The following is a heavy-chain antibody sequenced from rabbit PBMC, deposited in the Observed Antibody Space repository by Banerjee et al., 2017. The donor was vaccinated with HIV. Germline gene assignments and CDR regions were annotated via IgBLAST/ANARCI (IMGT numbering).Heavy chain of an antibody. CDR1: GFSFSSSYY. CDR3: VRHLDDDYADPTPSL. Sequence: QTLEESGGDLVKPGESLTLTCTAPGFSFSSSYYMSGVRQAPGKVLDGIACIYTGISGRPYDASWVNGRFPITSHNAQNTLYLQLNSLTAADTATYFCVRHLDDDYADPTPSLWGPGTLVTVS. V-gene: IGHV1S40*01. J-gene: IGHJ4*01. CDR2: IYTGISGRP. D-gene: IGHD2-1*01.